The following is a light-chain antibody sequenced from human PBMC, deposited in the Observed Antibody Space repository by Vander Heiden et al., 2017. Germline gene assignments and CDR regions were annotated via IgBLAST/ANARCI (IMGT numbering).Light chain of an antibody. CDR3: QLYNSYFMST. Sequence: DIQMTQSPSTLSASVGDRVTITCRASQSISSWLAWYQQKPGKAPKLLIYDASSLESGVPSRFSGSGSGTEFTLTISSRQPDDFATYYCQLYNSYFMSTFGQGTKLEIK. V-gene: IGKV1-5*01. CDR1: QSISSW. J-gene: IGKJ2*01. CDR2: DAS.